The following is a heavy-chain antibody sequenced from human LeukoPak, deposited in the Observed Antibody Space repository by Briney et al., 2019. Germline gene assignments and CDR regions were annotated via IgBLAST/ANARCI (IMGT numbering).Heavy chain of an antibody. V-gene: IGHV1-69*13. CDR3: ARGLHPRETDYYYYYGMDV. CDR1: GGTFSSYA. CDR2: IIPIFGTA. J-gene: IGHJ6*02. Sequence: SVKVSCKASGGTFSSYAISWVQQAPGQGLEWMGGIIPIFGTANYAQKFQGRVTITADESTSTAYMELSSLRSEDTAVYYCARGLHPRETDYYYYYGMDVWGQGTTVTVSS. D-gene: IGHD1-26*01.